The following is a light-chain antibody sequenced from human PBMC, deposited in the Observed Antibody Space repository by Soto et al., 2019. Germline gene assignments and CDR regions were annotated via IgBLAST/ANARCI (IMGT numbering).Light chain of an antibody. CDR2: GAS. CDR3: QQYGSSPPVYT. V-gene: IGKV3-20*01. Sequence: EIVLTQSPGTLSLSPGERATLSCRASQNVRSNYLAWYQHKPGRAPRLLIYGASIRATGIPDKFGGSGSGTDFTLTINRLEPEDFAVYYCQQYGSSPPVYTFGQGTKLEI. CDR1: QNVRSNY. J-gene: IGKJ2*01.